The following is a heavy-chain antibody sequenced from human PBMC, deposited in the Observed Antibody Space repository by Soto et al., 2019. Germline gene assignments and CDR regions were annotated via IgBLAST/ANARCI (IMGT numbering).Heavy chain of an antibody. D-gene: IGHD6-19*01. CDR3: AKGGRQWLVTSDFNY. CDR2: TSYDGRNK. Sequence: GGSLRLSCAASGFTFSNYGMHWVRQAPGKGLEWVAVTSYDGRNKYYADSVKGRFTISRDSSKNTVSLEMTSLRAEDTAVYYCAKGGRQWLVTSDFNYWGQGALVTVSS. CDR1: GFTFSNYG. J-gene: IGHJ4*02. V-gene: IGHV3-30*18.